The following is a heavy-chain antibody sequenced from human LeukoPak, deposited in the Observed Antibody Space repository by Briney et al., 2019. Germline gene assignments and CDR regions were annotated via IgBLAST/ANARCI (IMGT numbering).Heavy chain of an antibody. D-gene: IGHD6-13*01. Sequence: PSETLSLTCAVSGGSISSSNWWSWVRPPPGKGLEWIGEIYHSGSTNYNPSLKSRVTISVDKSKNQFSLKLSSVTAADTAVYYCASYLLGQQLALFDYWGQGTLVTVSS. V-gene: IGHV4-4*02. CDR1: GGSISSSNW. CDR3: ASYLLGQQLALFDY. J-gene: IGHJ4*02. CDR2: IYHSGST.